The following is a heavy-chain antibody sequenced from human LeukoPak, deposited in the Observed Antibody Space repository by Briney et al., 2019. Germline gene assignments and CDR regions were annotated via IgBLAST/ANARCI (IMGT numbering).Heavy chain of an antibody. CDR3: AKELYGNPSGY. CDR1: GLTFSSHW. Sequence: TGGSLRLSCAASGLTFSSHWMHWVRHAPGKGLEWVSAISGDGGTISYAASVRGRFTISRDNAKNTLFLQMSSLRAGDTALYYCAKELYGNPSGYWGQGTRVTVSS. J-gene: IGHJ4*02. D-gene: IGHD2-8*01. CDR2: ISGDGGTI. V-gene: IGHV3-23*01.